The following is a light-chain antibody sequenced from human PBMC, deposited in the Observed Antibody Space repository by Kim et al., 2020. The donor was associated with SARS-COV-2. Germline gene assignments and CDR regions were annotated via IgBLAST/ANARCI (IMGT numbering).Light chain of an antibody. CDR2: DAS. J-gene: IGKJ4*01. CDR1: QSVSSY. V-gene: IGKV3-11*01. CDR3: QQRINWPLT. Sequence: SPGERATFSCRASQSVSSYLAWYQQKPGQAPRLLIYDASNRATGIPARFSGSGSGTDFTLTISSLEPEDFVVYYCQQRINWPLTFGGGTKVDIK.